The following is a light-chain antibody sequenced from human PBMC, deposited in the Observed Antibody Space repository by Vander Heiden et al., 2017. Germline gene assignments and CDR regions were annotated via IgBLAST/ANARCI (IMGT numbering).Light chain of an antibody. CDR1: SSDVGSYNL. J-gene: IGLJ2*01. V-gene: IGLV2-23*02. CDR2: EVS. CDR3: CSYAGSTTFVV. Sequence: QSALTQPASVSGSPGQSITISCTGTSSDVGSYNLVSWYHHHPGKAPKLMIYEVSKWPSGVSNRFSGSKSGNTASLTISGLQADDEADYYCCSYAGSTTFVVFGGGTKLTVL.